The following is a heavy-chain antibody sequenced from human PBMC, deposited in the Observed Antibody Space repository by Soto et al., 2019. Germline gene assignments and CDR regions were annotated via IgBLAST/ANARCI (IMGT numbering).Heavy chain of an antibody. J-gene: IGHJ5*02. D-gene: IGHD1-20*01. CDR1: GFTFSTYA. V-gene: IGHV3-23*01. CDR3: VKSAAGISGLFDP. CDR2: IIGNGAGT. Sequence: PGGSLRLSCTASGFTFSTYAMSWVRQAPGKGLEWVSGIIGNGAGTFYADSVKGRFSISRDNAKNTLFLQMSSLRAEDTAVYYCVKSAAGISGLFDPWGQGSLVTLSS.